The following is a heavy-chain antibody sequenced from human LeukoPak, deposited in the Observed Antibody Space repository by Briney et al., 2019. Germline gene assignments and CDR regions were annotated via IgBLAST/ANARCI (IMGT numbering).Heavy chain of an antibody. V-gene: IGHV1-18*01. Sequence: ASVKVSCKASGFTFTNFGINWVRQAPGQGLEWMGWISAYNGNTNYAQNLQGRVTITRDTSATTAYMELSSLRSEDTAVYYCARAHDYSSSWYNWFDPWGQGTLVTVSS. J-gene: IGHJ5*02. CDR2: ISAYNGNT. CDR3: ARAHDYSSSWYNWFDP. D-gene: IGHD6-13*01. CDR1: GFTFTNFG.